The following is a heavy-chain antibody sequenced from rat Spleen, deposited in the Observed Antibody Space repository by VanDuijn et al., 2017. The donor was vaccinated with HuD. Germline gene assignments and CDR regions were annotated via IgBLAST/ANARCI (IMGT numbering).Heavy chain of an antibody. J-gene: IGHJ2*01. V-gene: IGHV5-25*01. CDR1: GFTFSNYY. CDR3: ARHDAPVGAFDY. CDR2: ISTGGGNT. D-gene: IGHD4-3*01. Sequence: EVQLVESGGGLVQPGRSMKLSCAALGFTFSNYYMAWIRQAPTKGLEWITSISTGGGNTYYGDSVKGRFTISRDNAKSTLYLQMNSLRSEDTATYYCARHDAPVGAFDYWGQGVMVTVSS.